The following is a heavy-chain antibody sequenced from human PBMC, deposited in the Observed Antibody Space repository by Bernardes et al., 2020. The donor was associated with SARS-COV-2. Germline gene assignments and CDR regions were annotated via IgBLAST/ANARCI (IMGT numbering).Heavy chain of an antibody. CDR3: ARRLPPYDNSSPYFHH. Sequence: GESPNLPCKASGYSFTNYWIAWVRQMPGKGLEWMGIILPGDSDTRYSPSFRGQVTISADKSTATAYLQWRSLKASVTAMYYCARRLPPYDNSSPYFHHWGQGTLVTVSS. V-gene: IGHV5-51*01. D-gene: IGHD6-6*01. CDR2: ILPGDSDT. CDR1: GYSFTNYW. J-gene: IGHJ1*01.